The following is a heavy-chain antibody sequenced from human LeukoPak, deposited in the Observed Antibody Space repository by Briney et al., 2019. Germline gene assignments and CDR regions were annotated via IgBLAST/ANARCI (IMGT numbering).Heavy chain of an antibody. Sequence: GGSLRLSCAASGFTFSSYAMSWVRQAPGKGLEWVSAISGSGGSTYYADSVKGRFTISRDNAKNTLYLQMNSLRAEDTAVYYCARAVAVAGTGGFYWGQGTLVTVSS. CDR2: ISGSGGST. CDR1: GFTFSSYA. V-gene: IGHV3-23*01. CDR3: ARAVAVAGTGGFY. J-gene: IGHJ4*02. D-gene: IGHD6-19*01.